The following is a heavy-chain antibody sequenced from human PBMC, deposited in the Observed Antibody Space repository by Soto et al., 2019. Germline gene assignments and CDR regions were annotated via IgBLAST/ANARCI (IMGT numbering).Heavy chain of an antibody. D-gene: IGHD3-16*01. Sequence: ASVKVSFKASGYSITSYGIGCVRPAPGQGLEWMGWINAYNGNTNYAQNLQGRVTLTTDTSTSTAYMELRSLRSNDTAVYYCAMVDVYVTPSPQDVWGHGTTVTVSS. J-gene: IGHJ6*02. CDR1: GYSITSYG. CDR3: AMVDVYVTPSPQDV. V-gene: IGHV1-18*01. CDR2: INAYNGNT.